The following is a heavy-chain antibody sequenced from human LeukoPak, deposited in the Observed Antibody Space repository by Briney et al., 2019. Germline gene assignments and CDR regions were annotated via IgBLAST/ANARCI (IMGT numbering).Heavy chain of an antibody. CDR1: GFTFSSYF. J-gene: IGHJ5*02. Sequence: GGSLRLSCAASGFTFSSYFMNWVRQAPGKGPEWVAFIRYDGRNKDYADSVKGRFTISRDNSKNTLYLQMNSLRAEDTAVYYCAKYLGSWFDPWGQGTLVTVSS. CDR3: AKYLGSWFDP. D-gene: IGHD3-16*01. CDR2: IRYDGRNK. V-gene: IGHV3-30*02.